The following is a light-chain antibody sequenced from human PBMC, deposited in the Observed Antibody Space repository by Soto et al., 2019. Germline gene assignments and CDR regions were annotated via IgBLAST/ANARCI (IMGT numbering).Light chain of an antibody. Sequence: SPSSLSAYVGGRVTITCRANQSVSDSLNWYQQKPGKVPKLLIYAAPSLRSGVPSRISGSGSGTDFTLTISCLQPEDFATYYCHQSYSTPQTFGQGTKVDIK. V-gene: IGKV1-39*01. CDR2: AAP. CDR3: HQSYSTPQT. CDR1: QSVSDS. J-gene: IGKJ1*01.